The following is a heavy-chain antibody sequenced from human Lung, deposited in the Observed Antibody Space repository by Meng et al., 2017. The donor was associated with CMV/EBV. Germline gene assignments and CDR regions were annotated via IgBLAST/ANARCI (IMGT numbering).Heavy chain of an antibody. J-gene: IGHJ4*02. CDR1: GGTFSSYA. CDR3: ATDYDSSGYYQY. Sequence: SXXVSXKASGGTFSSYAISWVRQAPGQGLEWMGGIIPIFGTANYAQKFQGRVTITTDESTSTAYMELSSLRSEDTAVYYCATDYDSSGYYQYWGQGTLVTCSS. V-gene: IGHV1-69*05. CDR2: IIPIFGTA. D-gene: IGHD3-22*01.